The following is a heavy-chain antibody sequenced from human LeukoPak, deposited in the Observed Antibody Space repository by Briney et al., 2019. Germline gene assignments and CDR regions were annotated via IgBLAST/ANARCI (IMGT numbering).Heavy chain of an antibody. CDR2: IYTSGTT. D-gene: IGHD3-22*01. V-gene: IGHV4-4*07. CDR1: GGSINNYY. J-gene: IGHJ3*02. CDR3: ARYDYYDSNESAFDI. Sequence: SETLSLTCTVSGGSINNYYWNWIRQPAGKGLEWIGCIYTSGTTNYNPSLKSRVTMSVDTSKNQFSLKLSSVTAADTAVYYCARYDYYDSNESAFDIWGQGTMVTVSS.